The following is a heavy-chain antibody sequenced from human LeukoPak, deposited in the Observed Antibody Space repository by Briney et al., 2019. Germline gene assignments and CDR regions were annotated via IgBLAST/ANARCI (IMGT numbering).Heavy chain of an antibody. CDR3: ARDMSSSGCDY. J-gene: IGHJ4*02. Sequence: GGSLRLSCAASGFTFSNAYMNWVRQAPGKGLEWVAVISYDGSNKYYADSVKGRFTISRDNSKNTLYLQMNSLRAEDTAVYYCARDMSSSGCDYWGQGTLVTVSS. V-gene: IGHV3-30-3*01. CDR1: GFTFSNAY. D-gene: IGHD6-19*01. CDR2: ISYDGSNK.